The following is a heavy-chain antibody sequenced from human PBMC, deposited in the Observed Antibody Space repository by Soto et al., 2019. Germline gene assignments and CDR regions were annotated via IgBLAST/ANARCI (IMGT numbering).Heavy chain of an antibody. J-gene: IGHJ4*02. CDR3: ARLTSGTRNDY. Sequence: SSETLSLTCTVSGGSISSSSYYWGWIRQPPGKGLEWIGSIYYSGSTYYNPSLKSRVTISVDTSKNQFSLKLSSVTAADTAVYYCARLTSGTRNDYWGQGTLVTVSS. CDR2: IYYSGST. V-gene: IGHV4-39*01. CDR1: GGSISSSSYY.